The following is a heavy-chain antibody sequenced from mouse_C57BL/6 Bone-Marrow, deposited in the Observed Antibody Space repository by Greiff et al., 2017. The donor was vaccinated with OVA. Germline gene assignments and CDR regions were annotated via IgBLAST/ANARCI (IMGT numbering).Heavy chain of an antibody. CDR2: IRPNSGST. CDR3: AKRDYYGSRDY. CDR1: GYTFTSYW. V-gene: IGHV1-64*01. J-gene: IGHJ2*01. D-gene: IGHD1-1*01. Sequence: VQLQQPGAELVKPGASVKLSCKASGYTFTSYWMHWVKQRPGQGLEWIGMIRPNSGSTNYNEKFKSKATLTVDKSSSTAYMQLSSLTSEDSAVYYCAKRDYYGSRDYWGQGTTLTVSS.